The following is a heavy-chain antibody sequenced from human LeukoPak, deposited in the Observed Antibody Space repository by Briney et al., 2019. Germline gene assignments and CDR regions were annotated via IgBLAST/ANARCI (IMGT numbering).Heavy chain of an antibody. CDR1: GFTFSSYA. D-gene: IGHD3-10*01. CDR3: AKEVYGSGPYYLDY. Sequence: GGSLRLSCAASGFTFSSYAMSWVRQAPGKGLQWVSAISRGGDSPYYADSVKGRFTISRDNSRNTLYLQMNSLRAEDTAIYYCAKEVYGSGPYYLDYWGQGTLVTVSS. V-gene: IGHV3-23*01. CDR2: ISRGGDSP. J-gene: IGHJ4*02.